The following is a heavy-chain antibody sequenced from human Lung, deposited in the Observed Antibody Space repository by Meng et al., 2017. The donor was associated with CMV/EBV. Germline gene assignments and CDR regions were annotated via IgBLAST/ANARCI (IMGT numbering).Heavy chain of an antibody. V-gene: IGHV4-31*02. CDR2: IYNSGST. CDR1: GGSISSSDYY. J-gene: IGHJ4*02. Sequence: SGGSISSSDYYWSWIRQQPGKGLECIGYIYNSGSTYSNPSLRRRLSISIDTSKNQFSLKLNSVTAADTAVYYCARATGTGDDYFDYWGQGALVTVSS. D-gene: IGHD7-27*01. CDR3: ARATGTGDDYFDY.